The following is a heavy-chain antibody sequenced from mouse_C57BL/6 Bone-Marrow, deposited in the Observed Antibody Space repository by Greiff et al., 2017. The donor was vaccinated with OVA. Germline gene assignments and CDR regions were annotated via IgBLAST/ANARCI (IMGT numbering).Heavy chain of an antibody. CDR2: IRSKSNNYAT. Sequence: DVKLVESGGGLVQPKGSLKLSCAASGFSFNTYAMNWVRQAPGKGLEWVARIRSKSNNYATYYADSVKDRFTISRDDSESMLYLQMNNLKTEDTAMYYCVRSGNYHYAMDYWGQGTSVTVSS. CDR3: VRSGNYHYAMDY. J-gene: IGHJ4*01. V-gene: IGHV10-1*01. D-gene: IGHD2-1*01. CDR1: GFSFNTYA.